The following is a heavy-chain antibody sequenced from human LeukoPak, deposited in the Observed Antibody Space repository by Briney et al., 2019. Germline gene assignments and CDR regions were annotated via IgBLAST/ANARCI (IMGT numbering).Heavy chain of an antibody. CDR2: ISGSGGST. Sequence: PGGSLRLSCAASGLTFSSYAMSWVRQAPGKGLEWVSAISGSGGSTYYADSVKGRFTISRDNSKNTLYLQMNSLRAEDTAVYYCAKGDSSSWYRGAFDIWGQGTMVTVSS. J-gene: IGHJ3*02. V-gene: IGHV3-23*01. D-gene: IGHD6-13*01. CDR3: AKGDSSSWYRGAFDI. CDR1: GLTFSSYA.